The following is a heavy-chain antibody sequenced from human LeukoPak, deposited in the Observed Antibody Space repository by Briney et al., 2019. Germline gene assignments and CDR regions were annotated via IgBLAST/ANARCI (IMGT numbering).Heavy chain of an antibody. Sequence: PGGSLRLSCAASGFTFSSYSMNWVRQAPGKGLEWVSSISSSSSYIYYADSVKGRFTISRDNAKNSLYLQMNSLRAEDTAVYHCARVSGSGWTNWFDPWGQGTLVTVSS. D-gene: IGHD6-19*01. J-gene: IGHJ5*02. CDR3: ARVSGSGWTNWFDP. CDR1: GFTFSSYS. V-gene: IGHV3-21*01. CDR2: ISSSSSYI.